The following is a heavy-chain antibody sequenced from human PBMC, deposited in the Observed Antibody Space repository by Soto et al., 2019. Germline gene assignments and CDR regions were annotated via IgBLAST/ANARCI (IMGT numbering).Heavy chain of an antibody. D-gene: IGHD1-26*01. CDR3: AADRGTPSGSYYYY. V-gene: IGHV1-58*01. J-gene: IGHJ4*02. CDR2: IVVGSGNT. CDR1: GFTFTSSV. Sequence: SVKVSCKASGFTFTSSVVQWVRQARGQRLEWIGWIVVGSGNTNYAQKFQERVTITRDMSTSTAYMELSSLRSEDTAVYYCAADRGTPSGSYYYYWGQGTLVNRLL.